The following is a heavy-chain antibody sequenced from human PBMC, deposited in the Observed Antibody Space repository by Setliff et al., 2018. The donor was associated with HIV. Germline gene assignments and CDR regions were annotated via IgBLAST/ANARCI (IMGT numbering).Heavy chain of an antibody. CDR3: ASAPHHVSGTLWY. Sequence: ASVKVSCKVSGYTLSELSIHWVRQAPGKGLEWMGGLEPEDGKMIYAQKFQGRVTMTEDTSADTAYMGLSSLRSEDSAVYYCASAPHHVSGTLWYWGQGTAVTVSS. V-gene: IGHV1-24*01. D-gene: IGHD3-10*01. CDR1: GYTLSELS. J-gene: IGHJ4*02. CDR2: LEPEDGKM.